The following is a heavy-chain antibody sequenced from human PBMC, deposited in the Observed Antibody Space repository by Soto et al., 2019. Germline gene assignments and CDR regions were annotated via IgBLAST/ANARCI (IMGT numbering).Heavy chain of an antibody. CDR1: GFTFSSYW. V-gene: IGHV3-74*01. Sequence: GGSLRLSCAASGFTFSSYWMHWVRQAPGKGLVWVSRINSDGSSTSYADSVKGRFTISRDNAKNTLYLQMNSLRAEDTAVYYCARGPYCSGGSCYSPTSGWFDPWGQGTLVTVSS. J-gene: IGHJ5*02. D-gene: IGHD2-15*01. CDR3: ARGPYCSGGSCYSPTSGWFDP. CDR2: INSDGSST.